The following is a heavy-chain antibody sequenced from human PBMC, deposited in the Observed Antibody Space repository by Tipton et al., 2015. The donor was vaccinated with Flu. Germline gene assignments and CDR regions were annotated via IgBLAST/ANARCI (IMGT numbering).Heavy chain of an antibody. CDR1: GASISSAAYY. Sequence: LRLSCTVSGASISSAAYYWIWIRQPAGKGLVWIGRIYTSGSTNYNPSLKSRFSISLDTSKMQFSLKLTSVTAADAAVYYCARGPTVVTPVYAFDLWDHG. J-gene: IGHJ3*01. D-gene: IGHD4-23*01. CDR2: IYTSGST. V-gene: IGHV4-61*02. CDR3: ARGPTVVTPVYAFDL.